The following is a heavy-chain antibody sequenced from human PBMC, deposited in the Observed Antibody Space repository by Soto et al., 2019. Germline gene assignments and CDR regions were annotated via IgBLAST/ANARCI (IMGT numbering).Heavy chain of an antibody. J-gene: IGHJ3*02. CDR3: ARDFGVELEEHAFDI. Sequence: SETLSLTCTVSGGSVSSGSYYWSWIRQPPGKGLEWIGYIYYSGSTNYNPSLKSRVTISVDTSKNQFSLKLSSVTAADTAVYYCARDFGVELEEHAFDIWGQGTMVTVSS. V-gene: IGHV4-61*01. D-gene: IGHD3-3*01. CDR1: GGSVSSGSYY. CDR2: IYYSGST.